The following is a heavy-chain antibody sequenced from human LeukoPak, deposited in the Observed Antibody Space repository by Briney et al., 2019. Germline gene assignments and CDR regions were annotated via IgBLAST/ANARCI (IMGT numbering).Heavy chain of an antibody. CDR1: GASVSGSPYY. D-gene: IGHD2-15*01. V-gene: IGHV4-39*01. J-gene: IGHJ5*02. Sequence: SETLSLTCTVSGASVSGSPYYWGWIRQPPGKGLEWIGSIYSSGSTYYNASLQSRVTISIETSKNQISLRLNSVTAADTAVYYCARNLRWVVTATGGVQSWFDPWGQGTLVTVSS. CDR2: IYSSGST. CDR3: ARNLRWVVTATGGVQSWFDP.